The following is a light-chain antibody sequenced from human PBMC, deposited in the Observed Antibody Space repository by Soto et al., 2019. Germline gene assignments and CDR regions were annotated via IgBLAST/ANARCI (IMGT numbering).Light chain of an antibody. V-gene: IGKV3-11*01. CDR3: QQRTKWPTST. CDR1: QSVNSY. Sequence: EIVLTQSPATLSLSPGERATLSCRASQSVNSYLAWYQQRPGQAPRLLIHDASSRATGIPARFSGSGSGTDFTLTISSLEPEDFAGYYCQQRTKWPTSTFGQGTRLEIK. J-gene: IGKJ5*01. CDR2: DAS.